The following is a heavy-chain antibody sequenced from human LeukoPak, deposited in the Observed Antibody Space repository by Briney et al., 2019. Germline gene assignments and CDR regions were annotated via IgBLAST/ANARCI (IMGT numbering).Heavy chain of an antibody. CDR1: GASIITHY. CDR3: ARAGGIATAHLDLDH. V-gene: IGHV4-59*11. D-gene: IGHD6-13*01. Sequence: SETLSLTCTVSGASIITHYWSWIRQPPETGPEWIGDFYFSGSTNYNPSLKSRATISGDTSKNQFSLNLRSVTAADTAVYYCARAGGIATAHLDLDHWGRGTLVTVSS. J-gene: IGHJ4*02. CDR2: FYFSGST.